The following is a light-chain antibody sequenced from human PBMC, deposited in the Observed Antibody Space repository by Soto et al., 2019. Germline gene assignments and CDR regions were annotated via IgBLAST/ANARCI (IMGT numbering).Light chain of an antibody. Sequence: DIQMTQSPSSVSASVGDRVTITCRASQGIGSWLAWYQQKPGKAPNLLIYDASKLHSGVPSRFSGSGSGTDFSLTISILQPEDFATYYCQQANSFPPTFGGGTKVEI. CDR3: QQANSFPPT. V-gene: IGKV1-12*01. CDR2: DAS. J-gene: IGKJ4*01. CDR1: QGIGSW.